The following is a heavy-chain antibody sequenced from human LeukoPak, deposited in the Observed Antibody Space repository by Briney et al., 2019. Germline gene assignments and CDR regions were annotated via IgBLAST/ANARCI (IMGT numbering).Heavy chain of an antibody. Sequence: PGGSLRLSCAASGFTFDDYAMHWFRQAPGKGLEWVSGITWNSGYVDYADSVKGRFIISRDNAKNSLYLQMNSLRAEDMAFYYCVKDSSWDIVGGGYFDLWGRGTLVTVSS. CDR1: GFTFDDYA. CDR2: ITWNSGYV. D-gene: IGHD2-15*01. CDR3: VKDSSWDIVGGGYFDL. V-gene: IGHV3-9*03. J-gene: IGHJ2*01.